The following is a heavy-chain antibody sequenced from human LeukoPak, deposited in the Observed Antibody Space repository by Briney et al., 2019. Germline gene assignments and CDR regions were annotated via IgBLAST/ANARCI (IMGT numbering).Heavy chain of an antibody. CDR1: GYSISSGYY. V-gene: IGHV4-38-2*01. Sequence: SETLSLTCAVSGYSISSGYYWGWIRQPPGTGLEWIGSIYHSGSTYYNPSLKSRVTISVDTSKNQFSLKLSSVTAADTAVYYCARGRYDFWSGWNTFDPWGQGTLVTVSS. J-gene: IGHJ5*02. CDR2: IYHSGST. CDR3: ARGRYDFWSGWNTFDP. D-gene: IGHD3-3*01.